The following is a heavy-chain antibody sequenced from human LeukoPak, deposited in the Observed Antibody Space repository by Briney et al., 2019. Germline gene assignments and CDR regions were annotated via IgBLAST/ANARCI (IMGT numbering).Heavy chain of an antibody. CDR3: ARLQFQVYYYYYMDV. Sequence: SLKVSCKASGGTFSSYAISWVRQAPGQGLEWMGGIIPIFGTAHYAQKFQGRVTITADESTSKAYMELSSLRSEDTAVYYCARLQFQVYYYYYMDVWGKGTTVTVSS. J-gene: IGHJ6*03. D-gene: IGHD4-11*01. CDR2: IIPIFGTA. V-gene: IGHV1-69*13. CDR1: GGTFSSYA.